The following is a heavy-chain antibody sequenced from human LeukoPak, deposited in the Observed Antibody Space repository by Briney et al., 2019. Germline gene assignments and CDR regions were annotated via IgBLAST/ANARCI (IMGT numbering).Heavy chain of an antibody. Sequence: SGGSLRLSCAASGFTFSTYSLTWVRQAPGKGLEWVSFISTGATYIYYADSVKGRFTISRDNAKNSLYLQLNSLRAEDTAVYYCATPGVRGAPYYFDHWGQGTLVTVSS. J-gene: IGHJ4*02. D-gene: IGHD3-10*01. V-gene: IGHV3-21*01. CDR3: ATPGVRGAPYYFDH. CDR2: ISTGATYI. CDR1: GFTFSTYS.